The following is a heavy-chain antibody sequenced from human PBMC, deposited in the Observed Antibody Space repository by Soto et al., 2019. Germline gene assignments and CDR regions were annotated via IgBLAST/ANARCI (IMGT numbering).Heavy chain of an antibody. J-gene: IGHJ4*02. CDR3: ARGGGPGPYDY. CDR2: IYHSGST. Sequence: SETLSLTCAVSGGSISSGGYSWSWIRQPPGKGLEWIGYIYHSGSTYYNPSLKSRVTISVDRSKNQFSLKLSSVTAADTAVYYCARGGGPGPYDYWGQGTLVTVSS. CDR1: GGSISSGGYS. V-gene: IGHV4-30-2*01. D-gene: IGHD3-16*01.